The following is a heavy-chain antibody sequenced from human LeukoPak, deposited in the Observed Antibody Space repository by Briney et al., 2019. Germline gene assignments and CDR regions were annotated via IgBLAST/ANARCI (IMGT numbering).Heavy chain of an antibody. CDR1: GYTFTSYG. J-gene: IGHJ4*02. V-gene: IGHV1-8*03. CDR3: ARGPDSANFDY. D-gene: IGHD1-14*01. CDR2: MNPNSGNT. Sequence: ASVKVSCKASGYTFTSYGISWVRQAPGQGLEWMGWMNPNSGNTGYAQKFQGRVTITRNTSISTAYMELSSLRSEDTAVYYCARGPDSANFDYWGQGTLVTVSS.